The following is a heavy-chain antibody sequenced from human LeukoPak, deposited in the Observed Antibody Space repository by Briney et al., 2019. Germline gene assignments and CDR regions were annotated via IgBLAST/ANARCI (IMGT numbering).Heavy chain of an antibody. V-gene: IGHV4-39*01. CDR1: TRSISTISYY. CDR3: ASSITIFGVVPDAFDI. Sequence: PSQTRSLTCTVSTRSISTISYYCGWIRQPPVKGLEWIGSIYEGGSTYYHPSLKSRVTISVDTSKHQFSLKLSSVTAADTAVYYCASSITIFGVVPDAFDIWGQGTMVTVSS. J-gene: IGHJ3*02. CDR2: IYEGGST. D-gene: IGHD3-3*01.